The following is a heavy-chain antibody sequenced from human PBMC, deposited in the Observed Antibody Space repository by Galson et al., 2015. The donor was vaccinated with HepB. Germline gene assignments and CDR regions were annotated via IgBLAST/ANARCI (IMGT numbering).Heavy chain of an antibody. CDR3: ARRRRGSTMVRGVMMIS. Sequence: SETLSLTCTVSGGSISSSSYYWGWIRQPPGKGLEWIGSIYYSGSTYYNPSLKSRVTISVDTSKNQFSLKLSSVTAADTAVYYCARRRRGSTMVRGVMMISWGQGTLVTVSS. D-gene: IGHD3-10*01. V-gene: IGHV4-39*01. CDR1: GGSISSSSYY. J-gene: IGHJ4*02. CDR2: IYYSGST.